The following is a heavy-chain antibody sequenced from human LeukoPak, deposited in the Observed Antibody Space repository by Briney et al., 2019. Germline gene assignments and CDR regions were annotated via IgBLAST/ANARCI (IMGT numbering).Heavy chain of an antibody. CDR1: GYTFTGYY. J-gene: IGHJ4*02. V-gene: IGHV1-2*02. CDR3: ARDPLDYYGSGSYHDY. Sequence: ASVKVSCKASGYTFTGYYMHWVRQAPGQGLEWMGWINPNSGGTNYAQKFQGRVTMTRDTSISTAYMELSSLRSEDTAVYYCARDPLDYYGSGSYHDYWGQGTLVTVSS. D-gene: IGHD3-10*01. CDR2: INPNSGGT.